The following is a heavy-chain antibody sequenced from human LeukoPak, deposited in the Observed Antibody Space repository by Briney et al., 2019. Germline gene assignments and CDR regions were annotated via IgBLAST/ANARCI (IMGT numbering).Heavy chain of an antibody. CDR1: GFNFSSYG. V-gene: IGHV3-33*01. J-gene: IGHJ5*02. Sequence: HPGGSLRLSCAASGFNFSSYGMYWVRQAPGKGLQWVVVIWYDGSSKHYVDSVKGRFTISRDNAKNSLYLQMSSLRDEDTAVYYCGRRFDLWGQGTLVTVSS. CDR2: IWYDGSSK. CDR3: GRRFDL.